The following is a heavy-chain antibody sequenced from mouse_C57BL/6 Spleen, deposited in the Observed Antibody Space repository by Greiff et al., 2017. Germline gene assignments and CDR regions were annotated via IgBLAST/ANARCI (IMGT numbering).Heavy chain of an antibody. CDR1: GFTFSSYA. J-gene: IGHJ2*01. CDR3: ARDRRCSSSFDY. D-gene: IGHD1-1*01. CDR2: ISDGGSYT. Sequence: EVQLQQSGGGLVKPGGSLKLSCAASGFTFSSYAMSWVRQTPEKRLEWVATISDGGSYTYSPDNVKGRFTISRDNAKNNLYLQMSHLKSEDTAMYYCARDRRCSSSFDYWGQGTTLTVSS. V-gene: IGHV5-4*01.